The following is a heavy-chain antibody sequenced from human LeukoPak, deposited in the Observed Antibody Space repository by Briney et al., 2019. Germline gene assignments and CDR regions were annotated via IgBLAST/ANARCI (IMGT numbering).Heavy chain of an antibody. CDR2: IWYDGSNK. J-gene: IGHJ6*02. CDR3: AREAYCGGDCYPHYYYYGMDV. Sequence: GGSLRLSCAASGFTFSSYGMHWVRQALGKGLEWVAVIWYDGSNKYYADSVKGRFTISRDNSKNTLYLQMNSLRAEDTAVYYCAREAYCGGDCYPHYYYYGMDVWGQGTTVTVSS. CDR1: GFTFSSYG. D-gene: IGHD2-21*02. V-gene: IGHV3-33*08.